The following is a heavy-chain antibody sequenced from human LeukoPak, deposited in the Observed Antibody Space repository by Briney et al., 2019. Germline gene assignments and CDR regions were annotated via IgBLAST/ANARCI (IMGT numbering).Heavy chain of an antibody. D-gene: IGHD6-19*01. V-gene: IGHV3-30*18. CDR3: AKGPRIEVAGTTWEY. CDR1: GFTFSSYG. Sequence: GGSLRLSCAASGFTFSSYGMHWVRQAPGKGLEWVAVISYDGSNKYYADSVKGRFTISRDNSKNTLYLQMNSLRAEDTAVYYCAKGPRIEVAGTTWEYWGQGTLVTVSS. CDR2: ISYDGSNK. J-gene: IGHJ4*02.